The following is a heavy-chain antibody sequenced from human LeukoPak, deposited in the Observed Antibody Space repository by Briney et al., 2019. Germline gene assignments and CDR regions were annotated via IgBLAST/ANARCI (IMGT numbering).Heavy chain of an antibody. CDR1: GYSISSGYY. D-gene: IGHD2-21*01. V-gene: IGHV4-38-2*02. J-gene: IGHJ4*02. CDR3: ARDRAIVVVIARGIDY. CDR2: IYHSGST. Sequence: KPSETLSLTCTVSGYSISSGYYGGWIRQPPGKGLEWIGSIYHSGSTYYNPSLKSRVTISVDTSKNQFSLKLSSVTAADTAVYYCARDRAIVVVIARGIDYWGQGTLVTVSS.